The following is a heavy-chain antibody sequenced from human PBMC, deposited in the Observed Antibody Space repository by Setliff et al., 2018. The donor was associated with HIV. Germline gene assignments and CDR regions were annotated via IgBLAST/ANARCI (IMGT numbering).Heavy chain of an antibody. CDR2: IYHSGSA. D-gene: IGHD3-16*01. CDR1: GDSISSRSYY. Sequence: SETLSLTCTVSGDSISSRSYYWGWIRQPPGKGLEWIGSIYHSGSAHFNPSLKSRVAMSVDTSENQFSLTLSSVTAADTAVYYCASPRSLLVWYDAFDIWGQGTVVTVSS. J-gene: IGHJ3*02. CDR3: ASPRSLLVWYDAFDI. V-gene: IGHV4-39*07.